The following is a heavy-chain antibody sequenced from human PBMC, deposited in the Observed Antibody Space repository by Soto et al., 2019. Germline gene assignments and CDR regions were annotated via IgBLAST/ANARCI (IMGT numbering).Heavy chain of an antibody. V-gene: IGHV1-3*01. Sequence: ASVKVSCKTSGYTFTDYTIHWLRQAPGQSLEWMGWINAANGDTKYPQNFQGRVTITRDTFASTLYMELSSLTSEDTAVYFCARTKHVAHRIYSYGMDVWGQGTTVTVSS. CDR2: INAANGDT. D-gene: IGHD2-21*01. CDR3: ARTKHVAHRIYSYGMDV. J-gene: IGHJ6*02. CDR1: GYTFTDYT.